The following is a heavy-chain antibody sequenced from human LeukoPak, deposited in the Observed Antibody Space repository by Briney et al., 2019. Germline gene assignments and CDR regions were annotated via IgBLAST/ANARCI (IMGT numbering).Heavy chain of an antibody. D-gene: IGHD2-2*01. Sequence: PGGSLRLSCAGSGFTFSDYYMSWIRQAPGKGLEWVSYISSSGRTIYYADSVKGRFTISRDNAKNSLYLQMNSLSAEDTAVYYCARADCSSSSCYELDYWGQGTLVTVSS. CDR2: ISSSGRTI. J-gene: IGHJ4*02. CDR3: ARADCSSSSCYELDY. CDR1: GFTFSDYY. V-gene: IGHV3-11*04.